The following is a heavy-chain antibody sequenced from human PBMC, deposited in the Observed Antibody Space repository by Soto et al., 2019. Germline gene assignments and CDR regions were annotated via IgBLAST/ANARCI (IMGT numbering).Heavy chain of an antibody. Sequence: SETLSLTCAVYGGSFSGYYWSWIRQPPGKGLEWIGEIDHSGSTNYNPSLKSRVTISVDTSKNQFSLKLSSVTAADTAVYYCASGYYDSSGFSGLDYWGQGTLLTVSS. CDR3: ASGYYDSSGFSGLDY. D-gene: IGHD3-22*01. CDR2: IDHSGST. CDR1: GGSFSGYY. V-gene: IGHV4-34*01. J-gene: IGHJ4*01.